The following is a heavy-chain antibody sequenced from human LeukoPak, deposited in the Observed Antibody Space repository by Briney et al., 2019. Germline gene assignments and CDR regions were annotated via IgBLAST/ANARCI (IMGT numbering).Heavy chain of an antibody. Sequence: SETLSLTCTVSGDSFTNYFWSWIRQPPGKGLEWIGSIYYTGSTNYNPSLQSRVTISLDTSKNHFSLNINSVTAADTAVYYCARGKGDFDSWGQGTLVTVSS. J-gene: IGHJ4*02. V-gene: IGHV4-59*01. D-gene: IGHD3-16*01. CDR3: ARGKGDFDS. CDR2: IYYTGST. CDR1: GDSFTNYF.